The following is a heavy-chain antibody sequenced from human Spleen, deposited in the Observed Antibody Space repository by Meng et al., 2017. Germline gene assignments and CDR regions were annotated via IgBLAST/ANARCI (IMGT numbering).Heavy chain of an antibody. CDR1: GDPISSSSYY. D-gene: IGHD3-10*01. CDR3: VRVYYSAFDI. Sequence: SETLSLTCTVSGDPISSSSYYWGWIRQPPGKGLEWIASIFNSGNTHYNPSLKSRVTISIDTSKNQFSLYLNSVTAADTALYYCVRVYYSAFDIWGQGRMVTVSS. V-gene: IGHV4-39*07. J-gene: IGHJ3*02. CDR2: IFNSGNT.